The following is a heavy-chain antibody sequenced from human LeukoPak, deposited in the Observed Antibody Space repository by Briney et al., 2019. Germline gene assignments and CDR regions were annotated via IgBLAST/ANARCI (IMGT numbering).Heavy chain of an antibody. J-gene: IGHJ4*02. V-gene: IGHV3-13*01. CDR3: AKGAWLVYHLYYFDY. CDR2: IGTAGDT. Sequence: GGSLRLSCAASGFTFSSHDMHWVRQATGKGLEWVSAIGTAGDTYYPGSVKGRLTISRENAKNSLYLQMNSLRAGDTAVYYCAKGAWLVYHLYYFDYWGQGTLVTVSS. D-gene: IGHD6-19*01. CDR1: GFTFSSHD.